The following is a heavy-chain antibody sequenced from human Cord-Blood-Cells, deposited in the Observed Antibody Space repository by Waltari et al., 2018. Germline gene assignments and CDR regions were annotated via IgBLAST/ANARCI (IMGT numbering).Heavy chain of an antibody. CDR2: INAGNGNT. Sequence: QVQLVQSGAEVKKPGASVKVSCKASGYTFTSYAMHWGRQAPGQRLEWMVWINAGNGNTKYSQKFQGRVTITRDTSASTAYMELSSLRSEDTAVYYCARAPQAAAAEINWFDPWGQGTLVTVSS. CDR3: ARAPQAAAAEINWFDP. CDR1: GYTFTSYA. J-gene: IGHJ5*02. D-gene: IGHD6-13*01. V-gene: IGHV1-3*01.